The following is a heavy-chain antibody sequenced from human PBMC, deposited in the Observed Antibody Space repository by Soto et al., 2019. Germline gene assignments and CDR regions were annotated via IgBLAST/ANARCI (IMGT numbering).Heavy chain of an antibody. CDR2: MNPNSGNT. V-gene: IGHV1-8*01. CDR3: ARESTRGFDP. J-gene: IGHJ5*02. Sequence: QVQLVQSGAEVKKPGASVRVSCKASGYTFTSYDINWVRQDTGQGLEWMGCMNPNSGNTAYAPKFLGRITITRNTSISTAYMELSSLTSEDTAVYYCARESTRGFDPWGQGTLVTVSS. CDR1: GYTFTSYD.